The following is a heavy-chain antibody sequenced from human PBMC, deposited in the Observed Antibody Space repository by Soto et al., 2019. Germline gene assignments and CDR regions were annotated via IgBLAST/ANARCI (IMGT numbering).Heavy chain of an antibody. CDR2: INQEGSDK. CDR3: ARLRTGSYSFDY. Sequence: EVQLVESGGGLVQPGGSLRLSCAASGFSFSIYWMTWVRQAPGKGLEWVASINQEGSDKYYVDSVRGRFTMSRDNAKNSLYLQINSLRSEDTAVYYCARLRTGSYSFDYWGHGTLVTVSS. V-gene: IGHV3-7*05. J-gene: IGHJ4*01. CDR1: GFSFSIYW. D-gene: IGHD1-26*01.